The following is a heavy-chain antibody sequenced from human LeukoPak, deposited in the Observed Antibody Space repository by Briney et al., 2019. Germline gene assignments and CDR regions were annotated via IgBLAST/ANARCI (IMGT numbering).Heavy chain of an antibody. D-gene: IGHD6-13*01. CDR1: GGSISSYY. Sequence: PSETLSLTCIVSGGSISSYYWSWIRQPAGKGLEWIGCIYSSGSTNYNPSLKSRVTMSVDTSKNQFSLKLSSVTAADTAVYYCARYSSSWTDAFDIWGQGTMVTVSS. CDR3: ARYSSSWTDAFDI. V-gene: IGHV4-4*07. J-gene: IGHJ3*02. CDR2: IYSSGST.